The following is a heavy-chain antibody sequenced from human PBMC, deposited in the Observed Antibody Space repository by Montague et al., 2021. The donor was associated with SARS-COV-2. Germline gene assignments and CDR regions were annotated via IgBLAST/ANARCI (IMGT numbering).Heavy chain of an antibody. CDR1: GLTFDDYA. V-gene: IGHV3-9*01. CDR3: AKELELKKITMVRGVIKKGGSSYYYAMDV. J-gene: IGHJ6*02. D-gene: IGHD3-10*01. CDR2: ISWNSGKI. Sequence: SLRLSCAASGLTFDDYAMHWVRQAPGKGLEWVSAISWNSGKIDYADSVKGRFTISRDNAKNSLYLQMNSLRVEDTAVYYCAKELELKKITMVRGVIKKGGSSYYYAMDVWGQGTTVTVSS.